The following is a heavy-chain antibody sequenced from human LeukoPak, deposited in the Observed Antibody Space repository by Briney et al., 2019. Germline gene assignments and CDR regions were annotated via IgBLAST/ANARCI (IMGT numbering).Heavy chain of an antibody. V-gene: IGHV4-59*01. Sequence: SETLSHICTVSNSSIISSYWSWIRQPPGKGLEWIGYIYCSGTTNYNPSLKSRVTMSVDTSKNQFSLKLSSVTAADTAVYYCARIRVKAFEIWGQGTMVTVSS. CDR1: NSSIISSY. D-gene: IGHD3-10*01. CDR3: ARIRVKAFEI. CDR2: IYCSGTT. J-gene: IGHJ3*02.